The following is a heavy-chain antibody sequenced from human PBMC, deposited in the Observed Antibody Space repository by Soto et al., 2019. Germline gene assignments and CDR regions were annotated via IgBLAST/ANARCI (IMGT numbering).Heavy chain of an antibody. CDR2: INAGNGNT. Sequence: ASVKVSCKASGYTFTSYAMHWVRQAPGQRLEWMGWINAGNGNTKYSQKFQGRVTITRDTXXXXAYMELSSLRSEDTAVYYCARDLLYYYDSSGYPDYWGRGTLVTVSS. D-gene: IGHD3-22*01. CDR3: ARDLLYYYDSSGYPDY. J-gene: IGHJ4*02. CDR1: GYTFTSYA. V-gene: IGHV1-3*01.